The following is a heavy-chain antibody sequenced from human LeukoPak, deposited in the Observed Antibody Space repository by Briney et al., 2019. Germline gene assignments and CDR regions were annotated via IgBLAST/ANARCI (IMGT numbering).Heavy chain of an antibody. D-gene: IGHD2-2*01. Sequence: SETLSLTCTVSGGSISSGGYYWSWIRQHPGKGLEWIGYIYYSGSTYYNPSLKSRVTISVDTSKNHFSLKLSSVTAADTAVYYCARSYCSTTSCSPYYYYSMDVWGKGTTVTVSS. CDR2: IYYSGST. J-gene: IGHJ6*03. CDR3: ARSYCSTTSCSPYYYYSMDV. V-gene: IGHV4-31*03. CDR1: GGSISSGGYY.